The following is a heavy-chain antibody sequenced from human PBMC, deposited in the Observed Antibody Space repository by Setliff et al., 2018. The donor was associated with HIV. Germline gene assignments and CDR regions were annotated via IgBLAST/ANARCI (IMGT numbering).Heavy chain of an antibody. CDR2: IYRSGST. CDR1: GDSVTSASW. Sequence: LSLTCALSGDSVTSASWWSWVRQPPGKGLEWSGEIYRSGSTNYNPSLKSRVTISLDKSKNQFSLKVNSVTAADTAVYYCTRRDNSVSGYYTDHAFDIWGQGTLVTVSS. J-gene: IGHJ3*02. CDR3: TRRDNSVSGYYTDHAFDI. D-gene: IGHD3-22*01. V-gene: IGHV4-4*02.